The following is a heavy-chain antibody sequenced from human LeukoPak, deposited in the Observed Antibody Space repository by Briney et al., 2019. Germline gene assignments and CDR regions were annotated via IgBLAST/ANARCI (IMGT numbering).Heavy chain of an antibody. J-gene: IGHJ4*02. CDR2: ISYDGSNK. D-gene: IGHD6-19*01. Sequence: PGGSLRLSCAASGFTFSSYGMHWVRQAPGKGLEWVAVISYDGSNKYYADSVKGRFTISRDNSKNTLYLQMNSLRAEDTAVYYCAKVSSGWDDYWGQGTLVTVSS. V-gene: IGHV3-30*18. CDR3: AKVSSGWDDY. CDR1: GFTFSSYG.